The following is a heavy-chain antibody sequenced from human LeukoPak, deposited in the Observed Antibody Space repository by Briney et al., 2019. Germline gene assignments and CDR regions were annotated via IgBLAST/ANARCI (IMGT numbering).Heavy chain of an antibody. Sequence: GGSLRLSCAASGFTFSSYWMHWVRQAPGKVLVWVSRITSDGSITIYADFVKGRFTISRDNAKNTVYLQMNSLRPEDTAVYYCARGLGGLTYTDIWGQGTTVTVSS. CDR3: ARGLGGLTYTDI. V-gene: IGHV3-74*01. D-gene: IGHD3-16*01. J-gene: IGHJ3*02. CDR1: GFTFSSYW. CDR2: ITSDGSIT.